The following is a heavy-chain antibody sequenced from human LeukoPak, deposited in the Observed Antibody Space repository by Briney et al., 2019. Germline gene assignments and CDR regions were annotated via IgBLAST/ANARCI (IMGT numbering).Heavy chain of an antibody. CDR2: INTNTGNP. Sequence: ASVKVSCKASGYTFTSYAMNWVRQAPGQGLEWMGWINTNTGNPTYAQGFTGRFVFSLDTSVSTAYLQISSLKAEDTAVYYCARGEGREAYYYDSSGYFTPLGYWGQGTLVTVSS. D-gene: IGHD3-22*01. J-gene: IGHJ4*02. CDR3: ARGEGREAYYYDSSGYFTPLGY. CDR1: GYTFTSYA. V-gene: IGHV7-4-1*02.